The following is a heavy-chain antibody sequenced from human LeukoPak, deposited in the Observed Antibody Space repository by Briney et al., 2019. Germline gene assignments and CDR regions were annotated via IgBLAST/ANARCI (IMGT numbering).Heavy chain of an antibody. CDR3: AKDRIYYSH. CDR1: GFTVSSNY. Sequence: GGSLTLSCAASGFTVSSNYMSWVRQAPGKGLEWVSAISGSGGSTYYADSVKGRFTISRDNSKNTLYLQMNSLRAEDTAVYYCAKDRIYYSHWGQGTMVTVSS. CDR2: ISGSGGST. D-gene: IGHD5-12*01. J-gene: IGHJ3*01. V-gene: IGHV3-23*01.